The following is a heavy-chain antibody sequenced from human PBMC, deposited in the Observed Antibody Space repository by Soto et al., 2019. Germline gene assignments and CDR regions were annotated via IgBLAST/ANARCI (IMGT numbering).Heavy chain of an antibody. J-gene: IGHJ6*02. D-gene: IGHD2-21*02. CDR3: APRTGGMGVTASLDV. CDR2: ISGSGGST. CDR1: GFTFSSYA. Sequence: EVQLLESGGGLVQPGGSLRLSCAASGFTFSSYAMSWVRQAPGKGLEWVSAISGSGGSTYYADSVKGRFTISRDNSKNTLYLQMNRLRAEDTAVYYCAPRTGGMGVTASLDVWGQGTTVTVSS. V-gene: IGHV3-23*01.